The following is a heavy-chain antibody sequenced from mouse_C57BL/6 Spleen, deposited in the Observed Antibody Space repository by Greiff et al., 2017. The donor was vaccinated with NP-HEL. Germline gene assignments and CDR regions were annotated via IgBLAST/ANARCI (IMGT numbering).Heavy chain of an antibody. CDR1: GYAFTNYL. Sequence: QVQLQQSGAELVRPGTSVKVSCKASGYAFTNYLIEWVKQRPGQGLEWIGVINPGSGGTNYNEKFKGKATLTADKSSSTAYMQLSSLTSEDSAVYCCARRDDYDGAWFAYWGQGTLVTVSA. V-gene: IGHV1-54*01. D-gene: IGHD2-4*01. CDR2: INPGSGGT. CDR3: ARRDDYDGAWFAY. J-gene: IGHJ3*01.